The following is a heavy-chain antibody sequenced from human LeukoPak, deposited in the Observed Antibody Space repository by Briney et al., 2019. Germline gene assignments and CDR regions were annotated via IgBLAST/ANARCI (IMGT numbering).Heavy chain of an antibody. Sequence: SETLSLTCTLPYGSISGYFWSWVRQTAGKGLEWCGRIDTSGSTNYNASLKSRVTMSVDTSKNQVSLKLTSVTAADTAIYFCARDRRSATVNSYYCYYLDVWDKGTTVTVSS. CDR1: YGSISGYF. CDR3: ARDRRSATVNSYYCYYLDV. D-gene: IGHD4-11*01. CDR2: IDTSGST. J-gene: IGHJ6*03. V-gene: IGHV4-4*07.